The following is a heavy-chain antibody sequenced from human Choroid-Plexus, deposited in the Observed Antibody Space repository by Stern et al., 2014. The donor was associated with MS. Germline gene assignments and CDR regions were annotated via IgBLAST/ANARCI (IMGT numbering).Heavy chain of an antibody. D-gene: IGHD2/OR15-2a*01. V-gene: IGHV3-30*18. Sequence: VQLVESGGGVVQPGRPLRLSFAASGFPFSSFGMHWVRQAPGKGLEWVALISYDGSKDYADSVKGRFAISRDNSKNTLYLQMNSLRAEDTAVYYCAKDRQYLTFFFDFWGQGSLVTVSS. CDR2: ISYDGSK. CDR3: AKDRQYLTFFFDF. J-gene: IGHJ4*02. CDR1: GFPFSSFG.